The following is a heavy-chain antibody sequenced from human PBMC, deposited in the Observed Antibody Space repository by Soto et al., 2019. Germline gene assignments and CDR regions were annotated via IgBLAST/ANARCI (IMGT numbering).Heavy chain of an antibody. D-gene: IGHD3-22*01. CDR3: ARGGYYDSSGYGGWSFDY. Sequence: ASVKVSCKASGGTFSSYAISWVRQAPGQGLEWMGGIIPIFGTANYAQKFQGRVTITADESTSTAYMELSSLRSEDTAVYYCARGGYYDSSGYGGWSFDYWGQGTLVTVSS. V-gene: IGHV1-69*13. CDR1: GGTFSSYA. CDR2: IIPIFGTA. J-gene: IGHJ4*02.